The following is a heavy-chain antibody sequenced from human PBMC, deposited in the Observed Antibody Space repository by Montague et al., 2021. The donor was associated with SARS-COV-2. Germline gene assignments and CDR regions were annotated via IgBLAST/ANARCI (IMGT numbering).Heavy chain of an antibody. CDR1: GGSFSGYY. D-gene: IGHD4-23*01. CDR2: INHSGTT. J-gene: IGHJ4*02. CDR3: ARWDPQTLTLIGLRGKSASDY. V-gene: IGHV4-34*01. Sequence: SDTLSLTCAVYGGSFSGYYWTWIRQSPGKGLEWIAEINHSGTTNYNFSPSLRSRVTISVDTSKSQFSLKLSSVTAADTGVYYCARWDPQTLTLIGLRGKSASDYWGQGTLVTVSS.